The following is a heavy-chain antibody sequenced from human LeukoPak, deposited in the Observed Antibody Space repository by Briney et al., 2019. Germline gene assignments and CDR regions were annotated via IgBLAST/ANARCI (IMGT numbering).Heavy chain of an antibody. CDR1: GFTFSSYA. D-gene: IGHD6-6*01. J-gene: IGHJ4*02. Sequence: GGSQRLSCAASGFTFSSYAMSWVRQAPGKGLEWVSAIGGSGGSTYYADSVKGRFTISRDNSKNTLYLQMNSLRAEDTAVYYCAKDRIAARNFDYWGQGTLVTVSS. CDR2: IGGSGGST. CDR3: AKDRIAARNFDY. V-gene: IGHV3-23*01.